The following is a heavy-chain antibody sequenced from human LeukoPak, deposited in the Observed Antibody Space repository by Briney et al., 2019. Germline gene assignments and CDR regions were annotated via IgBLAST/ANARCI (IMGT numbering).Heavy chain of an antibody. J-gene: IGHJ3*02. CDR3: AREIAPGYYYDSSGYKDAFDI. CDR1: GDSVSSNSAA. CDR2: TYYRSKWYN. D-gene: IGHD3-22*01. V-gene: IGHV6-1*01. Sequence: SQTLSLTCAISGDSVSSNSAAWNWIRQSPSRGLEWLGRTYYRSKWYNDYAVSVKSRITINPDTSKNQFSLQLNSVTPEDTAVYYCAREIAPGYYYDSSGYKDAFDIWGQGTMVTVSS.